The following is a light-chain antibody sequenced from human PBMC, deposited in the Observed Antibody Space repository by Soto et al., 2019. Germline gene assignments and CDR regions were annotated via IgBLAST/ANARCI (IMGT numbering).Light chain of an antibody. CDR2: EVS. CDR1: SSDVGSYNL. J-gene: IGLJ1*01. CDR3: CSYAGSSTRGYV. Sequence: QSALTQPASVSGSPGQSITISCTGTSSDVGSYNLVSWYQQHPGKAPKLMIYEVSKRPSGVSNRFSGPKSGNTASLTISGLQAEDEADYYCCSYAGSSTRGYVFGTGTKLTVL. V-gene: IGLV2-23*02.